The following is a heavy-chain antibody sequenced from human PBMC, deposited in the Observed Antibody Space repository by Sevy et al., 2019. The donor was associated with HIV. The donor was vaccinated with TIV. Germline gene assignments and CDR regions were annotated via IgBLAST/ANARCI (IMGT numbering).Heavy chain of an antibody. CDR3: AKVTSKGNTAMVDVCFDY. CDR2: ISGSGGRT. J-gene: IGHJ4*02. V-gene: IGHV3-23*01. Sequence: GGSLRLSCAASGFTFSSYAMSWVRQAPGKGLEWVSAISGSGGRTYDADSVKGGFTISRDNSKNTRFQQMNSLRAEDTGGYYCAKVTSKGNTAMVDVCFDYWGQGTLVTVSS. CDR1: GFTFSSYA. D-gene: IGHD5-18*01.